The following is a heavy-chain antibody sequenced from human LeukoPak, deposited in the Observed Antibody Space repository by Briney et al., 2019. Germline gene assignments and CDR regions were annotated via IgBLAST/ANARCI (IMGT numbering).Heavy chain of an antibody. Sequence: PSETLSLTCTVSGGSISNYYWSWIRQPPGKGLEWIGYIYYSESTNYNPSLKSRVTISVDRSKNQFSLKLSSVTAADTAVYYCAGGSSRGLGFDYGGQGTLVTVSS. V-gene: IGHV4-59*12. J-gene: IGHJ4*02. CDR1: GGSISNYY. D-gene: IGHD3-16*01. CDR3: AGGSSRGLGFDY. CDR2: IYYSEST.